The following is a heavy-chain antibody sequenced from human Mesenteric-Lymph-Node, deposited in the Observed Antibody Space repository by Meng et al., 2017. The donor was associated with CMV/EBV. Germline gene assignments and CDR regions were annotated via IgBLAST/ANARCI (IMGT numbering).Heavy chain of an antibody. CDR1: GFIFSDYY. J-gene: IGHJ4*02. D-gene: IGHD3-3*01. CDR3: AKDRRWLLSPSYSYFDY. V-gene: IGHV3-11*04. Sequence: GGSLRLSCAASGFIFSDYYMSWLRQAPGKGLEWVSYISTSGNIMYYADSVKGRFTISRDNSKNTLYLQMNSLRAEDTAVYYCAKDRRWLLSPSYSYFDYWGQGTLVTVSS. CDR2: ISTSGNIM.